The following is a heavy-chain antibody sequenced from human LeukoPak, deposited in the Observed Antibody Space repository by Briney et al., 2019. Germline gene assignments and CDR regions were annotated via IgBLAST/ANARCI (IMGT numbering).Heavy chain of an antibody. CDR1: GGTFSSYA. Sequence: ASVKVSCKASGGTFSSYAISWVRQAPGQGLEWMGWINPNSGGTNYAQKFQGRVTMTRDTSISTAYMELSRLRSDDTAVYYCARGRRNCSGGSCYLVYNYWGQGTLVTVSS. CDR3: ARGRRNCSGGSCYLVYNY. V-gene: IGHV1-2*02. D-gene: IGHD2-15*01. J-gene: IGHJ4*02. CDR2: INPNSGGT.